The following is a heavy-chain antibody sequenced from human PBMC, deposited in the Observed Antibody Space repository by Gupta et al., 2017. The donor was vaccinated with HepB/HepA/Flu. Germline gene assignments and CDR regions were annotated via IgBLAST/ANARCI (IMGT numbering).Heavy chain of an antibody. CDR1: GASIRRSNW. CDR3: ARAGYIRAKGWNHGPFLDC. Sequence: QVPLRESGSGLVKPSGTLSLTCTVSGASIRRSNWWTWVRQSPGKGLEWIGEIYSSGRVNYSPSLKRPGTISVDKSMNQCSLEMTSVTDADKAVYYCARAGYIRAKGWNHGPFLDCGGQGLRGPVS. D-gene: IGHD3/OR15-3a*01. J-gene: IGHJ1*01. V-gene: IGHV4-4*02. CDR2: IYSSGRV.